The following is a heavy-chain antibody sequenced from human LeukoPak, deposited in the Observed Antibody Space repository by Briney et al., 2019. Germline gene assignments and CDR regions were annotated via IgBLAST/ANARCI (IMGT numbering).Heavy chain of an antibody. D-gene: IGHD3-22*01. J-gene: IGHJ4*02. Sequence: SETLSLTCAGSGGSISSGGYSWSWIRQPPGKGLEWVGYIYHSGSTYYNPSLKSRVTISVDTSKNQFSLMLSSVTAADTAVYYCARGYDSSAYYPFNYWGQGTLVTVSS. CDR1: GGSISSGGYS. CDR2: IYHSGST. V-gene: IGHV4-30-2*01. CDR3: ARGYDSSAYYPFNY.